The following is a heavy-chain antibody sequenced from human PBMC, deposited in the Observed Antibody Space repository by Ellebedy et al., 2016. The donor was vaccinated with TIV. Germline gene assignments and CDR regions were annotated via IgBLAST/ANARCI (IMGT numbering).Heavy chain of an antibody. Sequence: GESLKISCAASGLTFSSHAMSWVRQAPGKGLEWVSSISGSGGNTYYADSVKGRFTISSDNSKDTLYLQVNSLRAEDTAVYYCARDPVGVGPAFDIWGQGTMVTVSS. D-gene: IGHD4-23*01. CDR3: ARDPVGVGPAFDI. CDR2: ISGSGGNT. J-gene: IGHJ3*02. CDR1: GLTFSSHA. V-gene: IGHV3-23*01.